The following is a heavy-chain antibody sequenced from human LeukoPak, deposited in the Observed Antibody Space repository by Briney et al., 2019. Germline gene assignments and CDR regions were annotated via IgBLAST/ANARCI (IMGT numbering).Heavy chain of an antibody. CDR3: ARKSYYYYDLDV. CDR1: GYTFTTHY. V-gene: IGHV1-46*01. CDR2: INPSGGGT. Sequence: ASVKVSCTASGYTFTTHYMHWVRPAPGQGLAWMGIINPSGGGTSYAQKFQGRVTMTRDTSTSTVYMELSSLRSEDTAVYYCARKSYYYYDLDVWGQGTTVIVSS. J-gene: IGHJ6*02.